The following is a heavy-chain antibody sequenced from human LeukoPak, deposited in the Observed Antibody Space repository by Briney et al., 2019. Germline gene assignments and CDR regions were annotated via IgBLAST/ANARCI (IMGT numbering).Heavy chain of an antibody. D-gene: IGHD6-6*01. V-gene: IGHV4-34*01. CDR1: GGSFSGYD. CDR2: INHSGGT. CDR3: ARGRSYSSSSRDFDY. J-gene: IGHJ4*02. Sequence: SETLSLSCAVSGGSFSGYDWSWIRQPPGKGLEWIGEINHSGGTNYTPSLKSRVTISVDTSKNQFSLKLSSVTAADTAVYYCARGRSYSSSSRDFDYWGQGTLVTVSS.